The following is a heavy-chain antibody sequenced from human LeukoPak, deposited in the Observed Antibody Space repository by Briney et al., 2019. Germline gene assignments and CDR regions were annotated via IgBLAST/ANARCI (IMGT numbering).Heavy chain of an antibody. J-gene: IGHJ4*02. CDR1: GYTFTSYY. V-gene: IGHV1-46*01. CDR3: ARDSYDXSGSEKTDY. Sequence: GASVKVSCKASGYTFTSYYMHWVRQAPGQGLAWMGIINPSGGSTSYAQKFQGRVTMTRDTSTSTVYMELSSLRSEDTAVYYCARDSYDXSGSEKTDYWGQGTLVTVSS. D-gene: IGHD3-22*01. CDR2: INPSGGST.